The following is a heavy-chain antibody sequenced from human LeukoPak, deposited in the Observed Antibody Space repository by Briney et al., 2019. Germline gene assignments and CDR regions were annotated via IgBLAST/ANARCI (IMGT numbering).Heavy chain of an antibody. D-gene: IGHD2-15*01. J-gene: IGHJ4*02. CDR2: IYYSGST. Sequence: SETLSLTCTVSGDSISSYYWSWIRQPPGKRLEWIGYIYYSGSTNYNPSLKSRVTISIDTSKNQFYLKLSSVTAADTAVYYCARHSQRAGLDFDYWGQGTLVTVSS. V-gene: IGHV4-59*08. CDR1: GDSISSYY. CDR3: ARHSQRAGLDFDY.